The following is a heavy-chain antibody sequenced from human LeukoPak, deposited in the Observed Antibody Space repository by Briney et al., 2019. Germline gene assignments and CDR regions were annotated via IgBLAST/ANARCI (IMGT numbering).Heavy chain of an antibody. V-gene: IGHV1-8*01. CDR3: ARGHYGGNRYFDI. Sequence: ASVKVSCKASGYTFRSYEINWVRQSPGQGLEWVGWIHPNSGKTGYAQKFQGRVTMTRDTSTETAFMELSSLKFDDTAIFYCARGHYGGNRYFDIWGQGTLVTVSS. CDR2: IHPNSGKT. J-gene: IGHJ4*02. D-gene: IGHD4-23*01. CDR1: GYTFRSYE.